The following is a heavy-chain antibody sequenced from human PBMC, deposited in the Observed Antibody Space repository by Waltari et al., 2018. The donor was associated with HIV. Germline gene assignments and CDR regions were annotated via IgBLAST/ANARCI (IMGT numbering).Heavy chain of an antibody. D-gene: IGHD4-17*01. V-gene: IGHV3-7*03. CDR1: GSTFNSYW. CDR2: IKQDGREE. Sequence: EVHLVESGGGLVQPGGSLRLPCAASGSTFNSYWSYGVGQAPGEGLEWVANIKQDGREENYVDSVKGRVTISGDNAKNSMYRQMNSLGAEDTAVYYCTTPVTTRGWGQGTLVTVSS. J-gene: IGHJ4*02. CDR3: TTPVTTRG.